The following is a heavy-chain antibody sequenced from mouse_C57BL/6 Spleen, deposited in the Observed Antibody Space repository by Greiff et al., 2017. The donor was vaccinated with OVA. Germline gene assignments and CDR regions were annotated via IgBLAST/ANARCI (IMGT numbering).Heavy chain of an antibody. J-gene: IGHJ3*01. V-gene: IGHV1-82*01. CDR3: APDSSGPWFAY. CDR1: GYAFSSSW. Sequence: VQRVESGPELVKPGASVKISCKASGYAFSSSWMNWVKQRPGKGLEWIGRIYPGDGDTNYNGKFKGKATLTADKSSSTAYMQLSSLTSEDSAVYFCAPDSSGPWFAYWGQGTLVTVSA. CDR2: IYPGDGDT. D-gene: IGHD3-2*02.